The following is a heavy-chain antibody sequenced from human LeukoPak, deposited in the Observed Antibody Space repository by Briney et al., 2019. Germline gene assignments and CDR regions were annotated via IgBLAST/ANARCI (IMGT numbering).Heavy chain of an antibody. J-gene: IGHJ4*02. V-gene: IGHV3-30*04. CDR2: IRYDGSNK. Sequence: GRSLRLSCAASGFTFSSYAMHWVRQAPGKGLEWVAFIRYDGSNKYYADSVKGRFTISRDNSKNTLYLQMNSLRAEDTAVYYCARELTLLGYCSGGSCYITDYWGQGTLVTVSS. CDR1: GFTFSSYA. D-gene: IGHD2-15*01. CDR3: ARELTLLGYCSGGSCYITDY.